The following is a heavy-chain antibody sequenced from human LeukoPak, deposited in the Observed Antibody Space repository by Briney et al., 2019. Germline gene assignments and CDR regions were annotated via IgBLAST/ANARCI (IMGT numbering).Heavy chain of an antibody. V-gene: IGHV3-53*01. D-gene: IGHD2-15*01. CDR1: GFTVSSNY. CDR2: IYSGGST. Sequence: GGSLRLSCAASGFTVSSNYMSWVRQAPGKGLEWVAGIYSGGSTYYADSVKGRFTISRDNSKNTLYLQMNSLRAEDTAVYYCARDERYCSGGSCQYFDYWGQGTLVTVSS. J-gene: IGHJ4*02. CDR3: ARDERYCSGGSCQYFDY.